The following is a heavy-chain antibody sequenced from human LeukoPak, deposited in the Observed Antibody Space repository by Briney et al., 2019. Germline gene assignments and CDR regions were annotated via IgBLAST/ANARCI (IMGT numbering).Heavy chain of an antibody. Sequence: SETLSLTCAVYGGSFSGYYWSWIRQPPGKGLEWIGEINHSGSTNYNPSLKSRVTISVDTSKTQFSLKLSSVTAADTAVYYCARKGPYDSSGYYSGYYYYYMDVWGKGTTVTISS. V-gene: IGHV4-34*01. J-gene: IGHJ6*03. CDR3: ARKGPYDSSGYYSGYYYYYMDV. CDR2: INHSGST. CDR1: GGSFSGYY. D-gene: IGHD3-22*01.